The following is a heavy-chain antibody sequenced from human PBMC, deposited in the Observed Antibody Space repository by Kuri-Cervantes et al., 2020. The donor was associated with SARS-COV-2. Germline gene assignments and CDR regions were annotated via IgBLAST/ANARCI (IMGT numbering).Heavy chain of an antibody. J-gene: IGHJ4*02. Sequence: SETLSLTCAVSGGSISSSNWWSWVRQPPGKGLEWIGEIYHSGSTNYNPSLKSRVTISVDTSRNQFSLKLSSVTAADTAVYYCARDSYYDTPVDYWGRGTLVTVSS. CDR3: ARDSYYDTPVDY. CDR1: GGSISSSNW. CDR2: IYHSGST. D-gene: IGHD3-22*01. V-gene: IGHV4-4*02.